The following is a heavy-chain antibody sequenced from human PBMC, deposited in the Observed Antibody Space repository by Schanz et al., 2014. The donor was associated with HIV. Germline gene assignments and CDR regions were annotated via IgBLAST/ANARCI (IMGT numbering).Heavy chain of an antibody. J-gene: IGHJ4*02. Sequence: QVQLVQSGAEVKKPGASVKVSCKASGYTFTTNDKNWVRQATGQGLEWMGWMNPNSGNTGYAQKFQGRVTLTRNTSISTAYMELSSLTSEDTAVYYCARGARDCTNGVCGGYYFDYWGQGTLVTVSS. CDR2: MNPNSGNT. CDR3: ARGARDCTNGVCGGYYFDY. CDR1: GYTFTTND. V-gene: IGHV1-8*01. D-gene: IGHD2-8*01.